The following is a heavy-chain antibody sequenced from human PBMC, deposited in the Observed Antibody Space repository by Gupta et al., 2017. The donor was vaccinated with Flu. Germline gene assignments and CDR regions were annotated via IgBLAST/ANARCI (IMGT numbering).Heavy chain of an antibody. CDR1: GGSISGYY. CDR3: ARLQSYYSESSPPSWYFDY. CDR2: ISYSGSI. J-gene: IGHJ4*02. Sequence: QVQLQESGPGLVKPSETLSLTCTVSGGSISGYYWSWIRQPPGKGLECIGYISYSGSIKYNPFLRSRVTISVDTSKNQFSLRLSSVTAADTAVYYCARLQSYYSESSPPSWYFDYWGQGTLVTVSS. D-gene: IGHD3-22*01. V-gene: IGHV4-59*08.